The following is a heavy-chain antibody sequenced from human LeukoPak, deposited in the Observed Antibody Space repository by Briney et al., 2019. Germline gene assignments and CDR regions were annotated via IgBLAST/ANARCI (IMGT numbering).Heavy chain of an antibody. CDR3: ARDSLRYADTAMVTDYYYGMDV. CDR2: INPNSGGT. J-gene: IGHJ6*02. D-gene: IGHD5-18*01. V-gene: IGHV1-2*04. CDR1: GYTFTGYY. Sequence: ASVKVSCKASGYTFTGYYMHWVRQAPGQGLEWMGWINPNSGGTNYAQKFQGWVTMTRDTSISTAYMELSRLRSDDTAVYYCARDSLRYADTAMVTDYYYGMDVWGQGTTVTVSS.